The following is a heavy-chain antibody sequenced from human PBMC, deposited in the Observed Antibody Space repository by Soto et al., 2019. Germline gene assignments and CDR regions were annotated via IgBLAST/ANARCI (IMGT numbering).Heavy chain of an antibody. J-gene: IGHJ3*02. V-gene: IGHV4-30-2*01. D-gene: IGHD3-22*01. CDR2: IYHSGSI. CDR1: GGSISSGGYS. Sequence: PSETLSLTCAVSGGSISSGGYSWSWIRQPPGKGLEWIGYIYHSGSIYYNPSLKSRVTISVDRSKNQFSLKLSSVTAADTAVYYCARAGRAVVRSGAFDIWGQGTMVTVSS. CDR3: ARAGRAVVRSGAFDI.